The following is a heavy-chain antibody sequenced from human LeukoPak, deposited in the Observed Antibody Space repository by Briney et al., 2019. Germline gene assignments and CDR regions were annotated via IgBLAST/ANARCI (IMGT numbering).Heavy chain of an antibody. V-gene: IGHV1-69*06. CDR3: ARGGYSYGQGYYYYMDV. D-gene: IGHD5-18*01. CDR1: GGTFSSYA. Sequence: ASVKVSCKASGGTFSSYAISWVRQAPGQGLEWMGGIIPIFGTANYAQKFQGRVTITADKSTSTAYMELSSLRSEDTAVYYCARGGYSYGQGYYYYMDVWGKGTTVTVSS. J-gene: IGHJ6*03. CDR2: IIPIFGTA.